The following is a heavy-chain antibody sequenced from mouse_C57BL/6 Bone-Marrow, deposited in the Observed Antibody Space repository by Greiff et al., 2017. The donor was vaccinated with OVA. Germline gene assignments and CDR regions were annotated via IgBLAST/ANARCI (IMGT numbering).Heavy chain of an antibody. J-gene: IGHJ1*03. CDR1: GYTFTSYG. CDR2: IYPRSGNT. V-gene: IGHV1-81*01. CDR3: RSEGYFDV. Sequence: QVQLQQSGAELARPGASVKPSCKASGYTFTSYGISWVKQRTGQGLEWIGEIYPRSGNTFYNEKFKGKAPLTADKSSSTAYMELRSLTSEDSAVYFCRSEGYFDVWGTGTTVTVSS.